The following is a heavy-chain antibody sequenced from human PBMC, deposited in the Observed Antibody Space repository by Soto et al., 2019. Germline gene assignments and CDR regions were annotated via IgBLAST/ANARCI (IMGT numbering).Heavy chain of an antibody. V-gene: IGHV5-10-1*01. D-gene: IGHD3-3*01. J-gene: IGHJ3*02. CDR1: GYSFTSYW. CDR2: IDASDSYT. CDR3: ARPATDDFWSGKDTHDAFDI. Sequence: GESLKIPCKTSGYSFTSYWLSWVRQMPGKGLEWMGRIDASDSYTNYSPSFQGHVTISADKSISTAYLQWSSLKASDTAMYYCARPATDDFWSGKDTHDAFDIWGQGTMVTVSS.